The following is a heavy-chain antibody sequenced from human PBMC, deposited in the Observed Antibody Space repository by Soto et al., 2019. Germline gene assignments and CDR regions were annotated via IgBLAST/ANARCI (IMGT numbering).Heavy chain of an antibody. CDR2: IIPIFGTA. D-gene: IGHD2-15*01. CDR3: ARVPLAAAPYYYYYGMDV. J-gene: IGHJ6*02. Sequence: ASVKVSCKASGGTFSSYAISWVRQAPGQGLEWMGGIIPIFGTANYAQKFQGRVTITADESTSTAYMELSSLRSEDTAVYYCARVPLAAAPYYYYYGMDVWGQGTTVTVSS. V-gene: IGHV1-69*13. CDR1: GGTFSSYA.